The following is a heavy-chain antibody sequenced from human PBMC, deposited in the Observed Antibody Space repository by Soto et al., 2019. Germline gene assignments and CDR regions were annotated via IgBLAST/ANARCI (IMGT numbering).Heavy chain of an antibody. CDR3: AKGRRRTSITIFGVVTTPLMDV. CDR2: ISYDGSNK. CDR1: GFTFSSYG. V-gene: IGHV3-30*18. J-gene: IGHJ6*02. Sequence: GGSLRLSCAASGFTFSSYGMHWVRQAPGKGLEWVAVISYDGSNKYYADSVKGRFTISRDNSKNTLYLQMNSLRAEDTAVYYCAKGRRRTSITIFGVVTTPLMDVWGQGTTVTVSS. D-gene: IGHD3-3*01.